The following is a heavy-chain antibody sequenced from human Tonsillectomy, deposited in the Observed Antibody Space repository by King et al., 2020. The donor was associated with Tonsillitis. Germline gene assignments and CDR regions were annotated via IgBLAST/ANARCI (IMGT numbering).Heavy chain of an antibody. D-gene: IGHD7-27*01. CDR2: IGTAGDT. J-gene: IGHJ4*02. V-gene: IGHV3-13*01. Sequence: VQLVESGGGLVQPGGSLRLSCAASGFTFSSYDMHWVRQATGKSLGLVSAIGTAGDTYYPGSVKGRFTISRENAKNSLYLQMNSLRAGDTAVYYCARAGTGDGFDYWGQGTLVTVSS. CDR1: GFTFSSYD. CDR3: ARAGTGDGFDY.